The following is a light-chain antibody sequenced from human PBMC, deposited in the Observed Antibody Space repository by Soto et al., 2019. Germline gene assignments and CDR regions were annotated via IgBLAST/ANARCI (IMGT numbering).Light chain of an antibody. J-gene: IGLJ1*01. CDR3: SSYAGSSNV. CDR2: EVN. V-gene: IGLV2-8*01. CDR1: SSDVGGYND. Sequence: QSALTQPPSASGSPGQSVAISCTGTSSDVGGYNDVSWYQQHPGKAPKLMIYEVNKRPSGVPDRFSASKSGNTASLTVSRLQAEDEADYYCSSYAGSSNVFGT.